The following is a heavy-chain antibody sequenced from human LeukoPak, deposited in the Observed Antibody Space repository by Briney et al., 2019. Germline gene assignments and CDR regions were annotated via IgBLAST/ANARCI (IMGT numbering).Heavy chain of an antibody. CDR3: AKDPKNYYDNTGLDY. Sequence: GGSLRLSCAASGFTFSSYAMSWVRQAPGKGLEWVSEISGSGGSAGSTYYADSVKGRFTISRDNSKNTLYLQMNSLRAEDTAVYYCAKDPKNYYDNTGLDYWGQGTLVTVSS. CDR1: GFTFSSYA. CDR2: ISGSGGSAGST. D-gene: IGHD3-22*01. J-gene: IGHJ4*02. V-gene: IGHV3-23*01.